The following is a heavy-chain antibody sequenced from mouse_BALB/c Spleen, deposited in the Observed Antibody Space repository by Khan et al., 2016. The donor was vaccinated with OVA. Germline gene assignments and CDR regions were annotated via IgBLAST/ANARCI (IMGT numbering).Heavy chain of an antibody. J-gene: IGHJ3*01. Sequence: QVRLQQSGAELARPGASVKMSCKASGYTFTSYTMHWVKQRPGQGLEWIGYINPSNDYTNYNQKFKDKATLTADKSSSTAYMQLSSLTSEDSAVYYCTRERPYYGNYGAWFAYWGQGTLVTVSA. CDR1: GYTFTSYT. D-gene: IGHD2-10*01. CDR2: INPSNDYT. CDR3: TRERPYYGNYGAWFAY. V-gene: IGHV1-4*01.